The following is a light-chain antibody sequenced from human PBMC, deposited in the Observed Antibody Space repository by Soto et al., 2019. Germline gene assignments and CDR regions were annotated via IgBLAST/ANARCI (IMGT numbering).Light chain of an antibody. CDR2: DAS. V-gene: IGKV3-11*01. Sequence: DILLTQSPTNLSVSPVERATLSCMASQSIALTIAWYQQKPGQAPRLLIFDASPRATGIPARFSGSGSATDFTLSISSLEPEDFAVYYCQQRTDRPPWTFGQGTKVDIK. CDR3: QQRTDRPPWT. J-gene: IGKJ1*01. CDR1: QSIALT.